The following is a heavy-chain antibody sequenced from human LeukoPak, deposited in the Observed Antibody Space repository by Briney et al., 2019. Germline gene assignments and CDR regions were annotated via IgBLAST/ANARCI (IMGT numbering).Heavy chain of an antibody. J-gene: IGHJ3*02. Sequence: GASVKVSCKASGYTFTSYYMHWVRQAPGQGLEWMGIINPSGGSTSYAQKFQGRVTMTRDTSTSTVYMELSSLRSEDTAVYYCARSSSSSGSQDAFDIWGQGTMVTVSS. CDR2: INPSGGST. CDR3: ARSSSSSGSQDAFDI. CDR1: GYTFTSYY. V-gene: IGHV1-46*01. D-gene: IGHD6-6*01.